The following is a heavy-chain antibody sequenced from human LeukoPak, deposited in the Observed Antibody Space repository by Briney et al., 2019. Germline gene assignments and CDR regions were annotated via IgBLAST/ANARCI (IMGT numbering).Heavy chain of an antibody. V-gene: IGHV3-23*01. D-gene: IGHD1-26*01. CDR1: GFTFSSYV. CDR3: ARNPGGELMFDY. Sequence: GGSLRLSCAASGFTFSSYVMSWVRQAPGKGLEWVSAISGSGGSTYYADSVKGRFTISRDNSKNTLYLQMNSLRAEDTAVYYCARNPGGELMFDYWGQGTLVTVSS. J-gene: IGHJ4*02. CDR2: ISGSGGST.